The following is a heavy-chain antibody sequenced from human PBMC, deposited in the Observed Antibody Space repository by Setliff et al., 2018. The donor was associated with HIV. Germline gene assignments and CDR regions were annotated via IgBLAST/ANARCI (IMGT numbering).Heavy chain of an antibody. Sequence: PSETLSLTCTVSGDSISSGGYYWSWIRQHPRKGLEWIGYIYYSGSTFYNPSLKSRVTTSVDTSKNQFSLKLSSVTAADTAVYYCARGIGYCSTTSCQSYFDYWGQGTLVTVSS. V-gene: IGHV4-31*03. CDR2: IYYSGST. D-gene: IGHD2-2*01. CDR3: ARGIGYCSTTSCQSYFDY. CDR1: GDSISSGGYY. J-gene: IGHJ4*02.